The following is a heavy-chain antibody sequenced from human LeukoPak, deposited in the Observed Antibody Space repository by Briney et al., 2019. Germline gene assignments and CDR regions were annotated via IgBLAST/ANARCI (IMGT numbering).Heavy chain of an antibody. CDR1: GFTFDDYA. J-gene: IGHJ4*02. CDR2: ISWNSDTI. V-gene: IGHV3-9*01. CDR3: VKGSRSYWRLYYFDY. D-gene: IGHD1-26*01. Sequence: QPGGSLRLSCAASGFTFDDYAMHWVRQGPGKGLEWVSGISWNSDTIGYTDSVKGRFTISRDNAKNSLYLQMNSLRAEDTALYYCVKGSRSYWRLYYFDYWGQGTLVTVSS.